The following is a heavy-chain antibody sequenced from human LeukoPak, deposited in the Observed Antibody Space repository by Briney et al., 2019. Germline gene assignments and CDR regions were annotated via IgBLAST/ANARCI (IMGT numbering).Heavy chain of an antibody. CDR3: ARSLTMVRGKNYYFDY. V-gene: IGHV3-21*01. J-gene: IGHJ4*02. Sequence: GGSLRLPCAASGFTFSYYAMNWVRHAPGKGLEWVSSISTRSTYIYYADSLKGRFTISRDNAKNSLYLQMNSLRTEDKAVYYCARSLTMVRGKNYYFDYWGQGTLVTVSS. CDR1: GFTFSYYA. CDR2: ISTRSTYI. D-gene: IGHD3-10*01.